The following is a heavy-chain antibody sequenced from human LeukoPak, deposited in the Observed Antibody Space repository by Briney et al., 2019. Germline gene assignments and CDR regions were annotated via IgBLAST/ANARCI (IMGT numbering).Heavy chain of an antibody. V-gene: IGHV3-66*02. CDR1: GFTVSSNY. CDR3: AKDRGHYDSSGYYSALLDY. J-gene: IGHJ4*02. CDR2: IFSGGST. D-gene: IGHD3-22*01. Sequence: GGSLRLSCAASGFTVSSNYMTWVRQAPGKGLEWVSVIFSGGSTYYADSVKGRFTISRDNSKNTLYLQMNSLRAEDTAVYYCAKDRGHYDSSGYYSALLDYWGQGTLVTVSS.